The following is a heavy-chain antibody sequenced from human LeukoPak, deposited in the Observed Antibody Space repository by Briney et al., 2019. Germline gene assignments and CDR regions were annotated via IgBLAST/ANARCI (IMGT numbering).Heavy chain of an antibody. CDR2: IIPIFGTA. CDR1: GGTFSSYA. D-gene: IGHD3-9*01. V-gene: IGHV1-69*06. Sequence: GASVKVSCKASGGTFSSYAISWVRQAPGQGLEWMGGIIPIFGTANYAQKLQGRVTIAADKSTSTAYMEVSSLRSEDTAVYYCAREVLRYFDWSTPGYFDYWGQGTLVTVSS. CDR3: AREVLRYFDWSTPGYFDY. J-gene: IGHJ4*02.